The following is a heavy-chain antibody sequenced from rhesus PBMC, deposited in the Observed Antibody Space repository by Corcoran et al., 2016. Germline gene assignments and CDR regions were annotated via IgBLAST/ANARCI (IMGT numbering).Heavy chain of an antibody. V-gene: IGHV4-169*01. CDR2: IYGSGGST. J-gene: IGHJ5-1*01. Sequence: QLQLQESGPGLVEPSETLSVTCAVSGGSISSSYWSWIRQAPRKGLEWIGYIYGSGGSTNYNPSLKSRVTLSVDTSKNQLSLKLSSVTAADTAVYYCVRHVGTFPDVWGPGVLVTVSS. CDR3: VRHVGTFPDV. CDR1: GGSISSSY. D-gene: IGHD1-1*01.